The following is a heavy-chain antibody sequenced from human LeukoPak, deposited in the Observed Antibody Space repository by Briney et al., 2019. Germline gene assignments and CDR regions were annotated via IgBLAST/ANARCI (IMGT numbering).Heavy chain of an antibody. J-gene: IGHJ4*02. V-gene: IGHV4-59*01. D-gene: IGHD3-22*01. CDR2: IYYSGST. Sequence: SETLSLTCTVSGDSISTYYWSWIRQPPGKGLEWIGFIYYSGSTNYNPSLKSRVTISVDTPENQFSLMLSSVTAADTAVYYCAREKAYYYDPWGQGTLVTVSS. CDR3: AREKAYYYDP. CDR1: GDSISTYY.